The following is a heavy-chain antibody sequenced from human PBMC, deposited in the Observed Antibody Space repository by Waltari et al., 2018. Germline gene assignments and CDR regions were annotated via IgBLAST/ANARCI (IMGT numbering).Heavy chain of an antibody. CDR2: ISWNSGSI. CDR1: GFTFDDYA. Sequence: EVQLVESGGGLVQPGRSLRLSCAASGFTFDDYAMPWVRQAQGKGLGWVSGISWNSGSIGYADSVKGRFTISRDNAKNSLYLQMNSLRAEDTALYYCAKDIYGGPTAYFDYWGQGTLVTVSS. CDR3: AKDIYGGPTAYFDY. J-gene: IGHJ4*02. V-gene: IGHV3-9*01. D-gene: IGHD4-17*01.